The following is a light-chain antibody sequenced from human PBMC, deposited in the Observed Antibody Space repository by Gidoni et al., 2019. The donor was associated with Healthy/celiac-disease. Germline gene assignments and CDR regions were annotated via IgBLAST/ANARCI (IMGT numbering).Light chain of an antibody. CDR2: AAS. Sequence: DIHMTQSPSSLSASVGDRVTITCRASQSISSYLNWYQQKPGKAPKLLIYAASSLHSGVPARFSGSGSGTDFTLTIRSMQPEDFATYYCQQRYSTPLTFGGGTKVEIK. J-gene: IGKJ4*02. V-gene: IGKV1-39*01. CDR3: QQRYSTPLT. CDR1: QSISSY.